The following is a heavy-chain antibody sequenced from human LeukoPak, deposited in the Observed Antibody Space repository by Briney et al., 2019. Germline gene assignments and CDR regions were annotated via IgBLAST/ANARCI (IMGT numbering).Heavy chain of an antibody. V-gene: IGHV3-13*01. J-gene: IGHJ4*02. CDR2: IGTAGDT. Sequence: GGSLRLSCAASGFTFSSYDMHWVRQATGKGLEWVSAIGTAGDTYYPGSVKGRFTISRESAENSLYLQMNSLRAGDTAVYYCARGYDILTGDNYFDYWGQGTLVTVSS. D-gene: IGHD3-9*01. CDR1: GFTFSSYD. CDR3: ARGYDILTGDNYFDY.